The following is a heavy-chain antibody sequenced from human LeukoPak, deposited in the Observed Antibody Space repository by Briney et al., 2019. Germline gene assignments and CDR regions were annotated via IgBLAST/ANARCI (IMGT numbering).Heavy chain of an antibody. CDR3: ARVPQYSGSYGQGS. CDR2: ISSSGSYI. Sequence: KSGGSLRLSCAASGFTFSSYSMNWVRQAPGKGLEWVSSISSSGSYIYYADSVKGRFTISRDNAKNSLYLQMNSLRAEDTAVYYCARVPQYSGSYGQGSWGQGTLVTVSS. CDR1: GFTFSSYS. V-gene: IGHV3-21*01. J-gene: IGHJ4*02. D-gene: IGHD1-26*01.